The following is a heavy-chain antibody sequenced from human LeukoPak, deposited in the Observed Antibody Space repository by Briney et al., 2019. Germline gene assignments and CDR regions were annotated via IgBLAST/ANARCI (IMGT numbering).Heavy chain of an antibody. V-gene: IGHV1-18*01. CDR1: GYTFTSYG. D-gene: IGHD1-26*01. J-gene: IGHJ4*02. CDR3: ATKSQWELLTRRAPSFDY. Sequence: ASVKVSCKAFGYTFTSYGISWVRQAPGQGLEWMGWISAYNGNTNYAQKLQGRVTMTTDTSTSTAYMELRSLRSDDTAVYYCATKSQWELLTRRAPSFDYWGQGTLVTVSS. CDR2: ISAYNGNT.